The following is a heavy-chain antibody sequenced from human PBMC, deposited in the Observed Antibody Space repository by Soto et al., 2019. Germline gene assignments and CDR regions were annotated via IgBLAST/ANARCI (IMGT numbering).Heavy chain of an antibody. D-gene: IGHD3-10*01. V-gene: IGHV3-33*01. CDR2: IWYDGSNK. CDR3: ARGLLVRGVPLDY. Sequence: QVQLVESGGGVVQPGRSLRLSCAASGFTFSSYGMHWVRQAPGKGLEWVAVIWYDGSNKYYADSVKGRFTISRDNSKNRLYLQMNSLRAEDTAVYYCARGLLVRGVPLDYWGQRTLVTVSS. CDR1: GFTFSSYG. J-gene: IGHJ4*02.